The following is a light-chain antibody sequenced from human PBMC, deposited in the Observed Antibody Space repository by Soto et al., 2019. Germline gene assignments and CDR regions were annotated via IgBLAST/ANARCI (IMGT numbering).Light chain of an antibody. CDR2: GNS. CDR1: SSNIGAGYD. V-gene: IGLV1-40*01. J-gene: IGLJ3*02. Sequence: QSVLTQPPSVSGAPGQRVTISCTGSSSNIGAGYDVHWYQQLPGTAPKLVIYGNSNRPSGFPDRLSGSKSGTSASLAITGLQAEDAADYYCQSYDSSRSNWVFGGGTKLTVL. CDR3: QSYDSSRSNWV.